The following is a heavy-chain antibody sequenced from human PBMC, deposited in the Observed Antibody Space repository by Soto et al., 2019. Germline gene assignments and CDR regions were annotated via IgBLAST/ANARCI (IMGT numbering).Heavy chain of an antibody. V-gene: IGHV3-53*01. CDR1: GFTVSSDH. J-gene: IGHJ6*02. CDR3: ARARYQRSSVEMDV. D-gene: IGHD2-2*01. Sequence: GGSLRLSCAASGFTVSSDHMSWVRQAPGKGLEWVSVIYSDDRTYYADSVRGRFTISRDISQNTVSLQMNSLRAEDTAVYYCARARYQRSSVEMDVWGQGTTVTVSS. CDR2: IYSDDRT.